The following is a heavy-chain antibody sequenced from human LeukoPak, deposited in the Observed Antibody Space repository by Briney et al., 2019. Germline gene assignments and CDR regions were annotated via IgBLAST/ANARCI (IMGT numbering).Heavy chain of an antibody. CDR3: ARHPKYCSGGSCYFDY. CDR1: GGSFSGYY. CDR2: INHSGST. D-gene: IGHD2-15*01. Sequence: SETLSLTCAVYGGSFSGYYWSWIRQPPGKGLEWIGEINHSGSTNYNPSLKSRVTISVDTSKNQFSLKLSSVTAADTAVYYCARHPKYCSGGSCYFDYWGHGTLVTVSS. J-gene: IGHJ4*01. V-gene: IGHV4-34*01.